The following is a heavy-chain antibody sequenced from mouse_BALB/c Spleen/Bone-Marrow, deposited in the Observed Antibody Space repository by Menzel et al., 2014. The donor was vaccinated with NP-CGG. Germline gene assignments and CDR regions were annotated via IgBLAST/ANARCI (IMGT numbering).Heavy chain of an antibody. Sequence: QVQLQQSGAELVKPGTSVKLSCKASGYNFTSYWINWVKLRPGQGLEWIGDIYPGSGSTNYNEKFKSKATLTVDTSSXTAYMQLSSLASEDSALYYCARFSQLGLLAYWGQGTLVTVSA. CDR3: ARFSQLGLLAY. V-gene: IGHV1-55*01. J-gene: IGHJ3*01. CDR2: IYPGSGST. D-gene: IGHD3-1*01. CDR1: GYNFTSYW.